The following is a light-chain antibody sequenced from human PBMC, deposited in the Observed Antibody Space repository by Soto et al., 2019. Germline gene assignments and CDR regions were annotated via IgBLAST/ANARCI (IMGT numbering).Light chain of an antibody. CDR1: NSNIGSNS. Sequence: QSVLTQPPSASGTPGQRVTISCSGSNSNIGSNSVSWFQQLPGTAPKLLIYSNNQRPSGVPDRFSGSKSGTSASLANSGLQSEDEADYYCAAWDDSLNGRVFGGGTKLTVL. CDR2: SNN. V-gene: IGLV1-44*01. CDR3: AAWDDSLNGRV. J-gene: IGLJ3*02.